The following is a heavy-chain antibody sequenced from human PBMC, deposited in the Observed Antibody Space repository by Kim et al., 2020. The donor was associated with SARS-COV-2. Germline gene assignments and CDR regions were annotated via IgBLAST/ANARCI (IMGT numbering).Heavy chain of an antibody. V-gene: IGHV5-51*01. CDR1: GYSFTSYW. D-gene: IGHD1-26*01. Sequence: GESLKISCKGSGYSFTSYWIGWVRQMPGKGLEWMGIIYPGDSDTRYSPSFQGQVTISADKSISTAYLQWSSLKASDTAMYYCARLIDSTWDYYYYGMDVWGQGTTVTVSS. CDR2: IYPGDSDT. CDR3: ARLIDSTWDYYYYGMDV. J-gene: IGHJ6*02.